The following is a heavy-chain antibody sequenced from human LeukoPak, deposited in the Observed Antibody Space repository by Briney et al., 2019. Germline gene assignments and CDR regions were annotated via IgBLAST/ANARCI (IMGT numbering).Heavy chain of an antibody. Sequence: SETLSLTCAVSGGSISSSNWWSWVRQPPGKGLEWIGEIYHSGSTNYNPSLKSRVTISVDKSKNRFSLKLSSVTAADTAVYYCARRHSSSWFSDYWGQGTLVTASS. J-gene: IGHJ4*02. CDR2: IYHSGST. D-gene: IGHD6-13*01. CDR3: ARRHSSSWFSDY. V-gene: IGHV4-4*02. CDR1: GGSISSSNW.